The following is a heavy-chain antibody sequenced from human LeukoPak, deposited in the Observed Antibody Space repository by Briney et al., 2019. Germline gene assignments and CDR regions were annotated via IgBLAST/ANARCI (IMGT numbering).Heavy chain of an antibody. J-gene: IGHJ4*02. V-gene: IGHV4-59*01. CDR2: IYNTGST. CDR3: ARPYNSGWYGAFNY. CDR1: GGSISSYY. D-gene: IGHD6-19*01. Sequence: SETLSLTCTVSGGSISSYYWSWIRQPPAKGLEWIGYIYNTGSTNYNPSLKSRVTISVDTSKNQFSLKLRSVTAADTAVYYCARPYNSGWYGAFNYWGQGTLVTVSS.